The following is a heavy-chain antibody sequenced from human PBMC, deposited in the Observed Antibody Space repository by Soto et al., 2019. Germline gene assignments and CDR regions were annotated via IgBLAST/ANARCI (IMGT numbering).Heavy chain of an antibody. J-gene: IGHJ4*02. CDR1: GSRLPGDV. V-gene: IGHV1-3*01. CDR2: INAGNGNT. Sequence: ASVQGSWPGAGSRLPGDVGRWGSQAPGQRLEWMGWINAGNGNTKYSQKFQGRVTITRDTSASTAYMELSSLRSEDTAIYYCAKRGSGSQFDYWGQGTLVTVSS. CDR3: AKRGSGSQFDY. D-gene: IGHD1-26*01.